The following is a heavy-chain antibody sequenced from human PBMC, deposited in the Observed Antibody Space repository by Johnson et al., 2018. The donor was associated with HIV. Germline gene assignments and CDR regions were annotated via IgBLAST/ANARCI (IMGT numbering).Heavy chain of an antibody. CDR3: TGGWYNLSAFDI. D-gene: IGHD6-19*01. CDR2: IRYDGSEK. CDR1: GFTFSSYG. Sequence: QVQLVESGGGVVQPGGSLRLSCAASGFTFSSYGMHWVRQAPGKGLEWVAFIRYDGSEKYYVDSVKGRFTISRDNAKNSLYLQMNSLRAEDTAVYYCTGGWYNLSAFDIWGQGTMVTVSS. J-gene: IGHJ3*02. V-gene: IGHV3-30*02.